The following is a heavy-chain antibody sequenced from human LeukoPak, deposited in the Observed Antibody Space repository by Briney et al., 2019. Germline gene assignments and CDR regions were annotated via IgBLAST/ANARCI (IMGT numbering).Heavy chain of an antibody. J-gene: IGHJ4*02. CDR1: GFTFSSYA. CDR2: ISYDGSNK. Sequence: GGSLRLSCAASGFTFSSYAMHWVRQAPGKGLEWVAVISYDGSNKYYADSVKGRFTISRDNSKNTLYLQMNSLRAEDTAVYYCARDPTIAVAVYYFDYWGQGTLVTVSS. D-gene: IGHD6-19*01. V-gene: IGHV3-30-3*01. CDR3: ARDPTIAVAVYYFDY.